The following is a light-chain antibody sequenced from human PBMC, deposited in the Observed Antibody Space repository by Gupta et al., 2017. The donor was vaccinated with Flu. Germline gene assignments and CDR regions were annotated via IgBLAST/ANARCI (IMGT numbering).Light chain of an antibody. CDR3: QRYNTRPWT. CDR1: QSIGSW. Sequence: DIQMTQSSSTLSASVGDRVTITCRASQSIGSWLAWYQQKPGKAPELLIYKASGLESGVASRFSGSGSETEFTLTISSLQPDDFATYYCQRYNTRPWTFGQGTKVEIK. V-gene: IGKV1-5*03. J-gene: IGKJ1*01. CDR2: KAS.